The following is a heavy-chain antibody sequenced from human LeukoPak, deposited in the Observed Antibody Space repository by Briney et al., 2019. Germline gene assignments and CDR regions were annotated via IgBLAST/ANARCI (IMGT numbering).Heavy chain of an antibody. D-gene: IGHD3-10*01. CDR2: IRDSGGST. CDR3: SRPLQFYYGSGAH. CDR1: GFTFSNYA. V-gene: IGHV3-23*01. Sequence: GGSLRLSCAAAGFTFSNYAMTWVRQAPGKGLEWVSAIRDSGGSTYYADSVKGRFTISRDNSKSTLYLQMNSLRAEDTAVYYCSRPLQFYYGSGAHWGQGTLVTVSS. J-gene: IGHJ4*02.